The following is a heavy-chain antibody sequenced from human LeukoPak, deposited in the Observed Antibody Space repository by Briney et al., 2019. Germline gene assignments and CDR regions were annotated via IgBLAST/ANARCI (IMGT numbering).Heavy chain of an antibody. CDR1: GYTFISYG. CDR2: ISTYNGNT. J-gene: IGHJ4*02. V-gene: IGHV1-18*04. CDR3: ARGSVYFDY. D-gene: IGHD1-14*01. Sequence: ASVKVSCKASGYTFISYGISWVRQAPGQGLEWMGWISTYNGNTKYAQKLQGRVTLTTDTSTRTVYMELRSLRSDDTAVYYCARGSVYFDYWGQGTLVTVSS.